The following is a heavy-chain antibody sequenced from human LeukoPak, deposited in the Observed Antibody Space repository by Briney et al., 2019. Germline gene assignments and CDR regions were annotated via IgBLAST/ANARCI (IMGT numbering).Heavy chain of an antibody. CDR2: INPNSGGT. J-gene: IGHJ6*03. CDR1: GGTFSSYA. V-gene: IGHV1-2*02. CDR3: ARDFSQGGRSGYYYLYYYYYYMDV. Sequence: ASVKVSCKASGGTFSSYAISWVRQAPGQGLEWMGWINPNSGGTNYAQKFQGRVTMTRDTSISTAYMELSRLGSDDTAVYYCARDFSQGGRSGYYYLYYYYYYMDVWGKGTTVTVSS. D-gene: IGHD3-22*01.